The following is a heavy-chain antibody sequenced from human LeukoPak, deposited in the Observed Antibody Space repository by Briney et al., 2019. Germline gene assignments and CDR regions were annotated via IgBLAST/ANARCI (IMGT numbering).Heavy chain of an antibody. J-gene: IGHJ4*02. CDR3: ARDRASMDS. Sequence: PGGSLRLSCAASGFTFSDYYMTWLRRAPGKGLEYISYISGSGYTIYYADSVKGRFTISRDNAKGSAYLQMASLRAEDTAVYYCARDRASMDSWGQGTQVIVTS. V-gene: IGHV3-11*01. CDR2: ISGSGYTI. CDR1: GFTFSDYY.